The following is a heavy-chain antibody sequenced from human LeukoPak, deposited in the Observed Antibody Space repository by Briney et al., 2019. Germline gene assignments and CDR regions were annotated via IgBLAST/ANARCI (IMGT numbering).Heavy chain of an antibody. CDR1: GYSFTSYW. CDR2: IYPGDSDT. V-gene: IGHV5-51*01. Sequence: AESLKSSCKGSGYSFTSYWNGWVRQMPGKGVEWMGIIYPGDSDTRYSPSFQGQATISDNKSISTAYLQWSSLKASATAMYYCGRRRDDSSGYYYDYWGQGTLVTVSS. D-gene: IGHD3-22*01. CDR3: GRRRDDSSGYYYDY. J-gene: IGHJ4*02.